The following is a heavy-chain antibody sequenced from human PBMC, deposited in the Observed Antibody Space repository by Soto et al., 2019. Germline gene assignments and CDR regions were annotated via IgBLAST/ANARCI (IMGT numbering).Heavy chain of an antibody. CDR3: AGASTWRPGAFDI. CDR2: IYYSGST. J-gene: IGHJ3*02. CDR1: GGSISSGGYS. D-gene: IGHD5-12*01. Sequence: QVQLQESGPGLVKPSQTLSLTCTVSGGSISSGGYSWTWIRQHPGKGLEWIGYIYYSGSTYYKPSLKSRLTISVDTSKKRLSLKLSSVTAADTAVYYCAGASTWRPGAFDIWGQGTTVTVSS. V-gene: IGHV4-31*03.